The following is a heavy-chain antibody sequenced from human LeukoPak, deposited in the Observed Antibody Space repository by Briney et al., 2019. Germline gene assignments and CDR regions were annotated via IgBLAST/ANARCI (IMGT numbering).Heavy chain of an antibody. J-gene: IGHJ3*02. V-gene: IGHV1-2*02. D-gene: IGHD3-22*01. CDR3: ARDKDSSGYYRDAFDI. CDR1: GYTFTDYY. CDR2: INPNNGGT. Sequence: ASVKVSCKASGYTFTDYYTHWVRQAPGQGLEWMGWINPNNGGTNYAQKFQGGVTMTRDTSISTAYMELSRLRSDDTAVYYCARDKDSSGYYRDAFDIWGQGTMVTVSS.